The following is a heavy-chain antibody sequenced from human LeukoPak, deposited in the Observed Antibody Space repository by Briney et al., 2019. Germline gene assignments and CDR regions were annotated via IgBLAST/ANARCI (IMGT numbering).Heavy chain of an antibody. Sequence: PGGALRLSWAASRFTFSSYEMNWVRQARGEGLGWVSYISRGGSAIYYADAVKGRFTISRNNAKHTLTQQITSLTAEDTAAYYCAEHRSTMLGGVWGQGTPVTISS. J-gene: IGHJ6*02. D-gene: IGHD3-10*02. V-gene: IGHV3-48*03. CDR2: ISRGGSAI. CDR3: AEHRSTMLGGV. CDR1: RFTFSSYE.